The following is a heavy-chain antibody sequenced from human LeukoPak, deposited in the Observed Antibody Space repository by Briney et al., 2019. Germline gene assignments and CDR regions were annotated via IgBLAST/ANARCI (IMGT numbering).Heavy chain of an antibody. Sequence: GGSLRLSCTASGFTFSSTGMHWVRQAPGKGLDWVASISYDGSSKKYVDSVKGRFTISRDNSKRTLYLQMNSLRSEDTAVYYCARDYYDILTGYYLDYWGQGTLVTVSS. CDR3: ARDYYDILTGYYLDY. D-gene: IGHD3-9*01. J-gene: IGHJ4*02. CDR1: GFTFSSTG. V-gene: IGHV3-30*03. CDR2: ISYDGSSK.